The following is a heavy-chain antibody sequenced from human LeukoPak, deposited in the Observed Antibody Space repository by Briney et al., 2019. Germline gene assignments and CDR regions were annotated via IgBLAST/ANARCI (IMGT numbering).Heavy chain of an antibody. V-gene: IGHV1-2*02. CDR2: INPNPGAT. D-gene: IGHD2-15*01. CDR1: GYTLTGHY. CDR3: ASVGVVADYGLDV. Sequence: ASVKVSCKASGYTLTGHYLHWVRQAPGQGLEWMGCINPNPGATTYAQRFQGRVTLTRDTSISTAYTDLSRLRPDDTAVYYCASVGVVADYGLDVWGQGTTVTVSS. J-gene: IGHJ6*02.